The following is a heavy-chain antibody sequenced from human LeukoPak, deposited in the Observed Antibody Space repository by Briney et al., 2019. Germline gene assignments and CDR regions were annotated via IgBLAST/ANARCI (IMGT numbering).Heavy chain of an antibody. Sequence: GASVKVSCKAPGYTFTDNHMYWIRQAPGQGPECMGWINPNSGGTNYAQNFQGRITMTRDTSISTAYMELSRLTSDDTAIYFCARELGRNAFDIWGQGTMVTVSP. D-gene: IGHD7-27*01. CDR2: INPNSGGT. CDR1: GYTFTDNH. J-gene: IGHJ3*02. CDR3: ARELGRNAFDI. V-gene: IGHV1-2*02.